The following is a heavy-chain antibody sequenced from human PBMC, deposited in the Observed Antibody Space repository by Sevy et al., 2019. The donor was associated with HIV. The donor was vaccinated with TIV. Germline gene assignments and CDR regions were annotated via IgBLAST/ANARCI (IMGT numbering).Heavy chain of an antibody. CDR2: INSDGSST. CDR3: ARGPRGRFYYYYGMDV. V-gene: IGHV3-74*01. CDR1: GFTFSSYW. D-gene: IGHD3-16*01. Sequence: GGSLRLSCAASGFTFSSYWMHWVRQAPGKGLVWVSRINSDGSSTSYADSVKGRFTISRDNAKNTLYLQMNSLRAEDMAVYYCARGPRGRFYYYYGMDVWGQGTTVTVSS. J-gene: IGHJ6*02.